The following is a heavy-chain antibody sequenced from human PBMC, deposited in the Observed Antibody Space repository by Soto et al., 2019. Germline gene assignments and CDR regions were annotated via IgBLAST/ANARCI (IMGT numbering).Heavy chain of an antibody. CDR1: GFTFSSYW. D-gene: IGHD3-10*01. Sequence: GGSLRLSCAASGFTFSSYWMSWVRQAPGKGLEWVANIKQDGSEKYYVDSVKGRFTISRDNAKNSLYLQMNSLRAEDTAVYYCARDLGGGSGSYYQGEHDAFDIWGQGTMVTVSS. J-gene: IGHJ3*02. CDR3: ARDLGGGSGSYYQGEHDAFDI. CDR2: IKQDGSEK. V-gene: IGHV3-7*01.